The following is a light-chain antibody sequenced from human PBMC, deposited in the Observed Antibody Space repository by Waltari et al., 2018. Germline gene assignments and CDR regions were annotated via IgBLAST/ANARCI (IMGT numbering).Light chain of an antibody. CDR1: SGRIAGNF. V-gene: IGLV6-57*01. Sequence: FILTQPPPVSESPGVTVTLSFTPHSGRIAGNFLPWYQQPPGRCPSVVIYEYSQRPSGVPDRFSGSIDSSSNSASLTISGLKTEDEADYYCQSYDSTNHVVFGGGTKLTVL. CDR2: EYS. CDR3: QSYDSTNHVV. J-gene: IGLJ2*01.